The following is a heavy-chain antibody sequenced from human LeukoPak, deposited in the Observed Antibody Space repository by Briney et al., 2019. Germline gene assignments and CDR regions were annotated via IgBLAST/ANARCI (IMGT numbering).Heavy chain of an antibody. J-gene: IGHJ4*02. CDR2: INPNSGGT. CDR1: GYTFTGYY. Sequence: ASVKVSCKASGYTFTGYYMHWVRQAPGQGLEWMGWINPNSGGTNYAQKFRGRVTMTRDTSISTAYMELSRLGSDDTAVYYCARAQLPDTAMVLSSYWGQGTLVTVSS. D-gene: IGHD5-18*01. CDR3: ARAQLPDTAMVLSSY. V-gene: IGHV1-2*02.